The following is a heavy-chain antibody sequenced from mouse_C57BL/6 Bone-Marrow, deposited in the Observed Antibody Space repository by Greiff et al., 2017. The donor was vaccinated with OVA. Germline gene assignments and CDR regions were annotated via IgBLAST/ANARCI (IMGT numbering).Heavy chain of an antibody. CDR3: ARDGSNGYFDV. CDR2: INYDGSST. J-gene: IGHJ1*03. V-gene: IGHV5-16*01. Sequence: EVKLVESEGGLVQPGSSMKLSCTASGFTFSDYYMAWVRQVPEKGLEWVANINYDGSSTYYLDSLKSRFIISRDNAKNILYLQMSSLKSEDTATYYCARDGSNGYFDVWGTGTPVTVSS. D-gene: IGHD2-5*01. CDR1: GFTFSDYY.